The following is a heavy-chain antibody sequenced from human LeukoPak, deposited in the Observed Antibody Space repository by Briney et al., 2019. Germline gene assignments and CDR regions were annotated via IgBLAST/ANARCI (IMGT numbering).Heavy chain of an antibody. V-gene: IGHV3-30*02. CDR2: IRYDGSNK. Sequence: PGGSLRLSCAASGFTFRSSGTHWVRQAPGKGLEWVAVIRYDGSNKYYADSVKGRFSISRDNSKNILYLQMNSLRTEDTAVYYCAKNRNYYSSGTQGFDYWGQGTLVTVSS. D-gene: IGHD3-10*01. CDR1: GFTFRSSG. CDR3: AKNRNYYSSGTQGFDY. J-gene: IGHJ4*02.